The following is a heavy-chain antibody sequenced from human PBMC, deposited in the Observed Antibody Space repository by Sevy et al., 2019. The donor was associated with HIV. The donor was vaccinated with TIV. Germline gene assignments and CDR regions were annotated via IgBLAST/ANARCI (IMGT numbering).Heavy chain of an antibody. V-gene: IGHV3-11*01. Sequence: GGSLRLSCAASGFTFSVYYMGWFRQAPGKGLEWVSYISSSGALVFYADSVEGRFTISRDNAKNSLFLQMNSLRAEDTAIYYCARAGDDYCTESDCNKNWFDPWGQGTLVTVSS. J-gene: IGHJ5*02. CDR1: GFTFSVYY. CDR2: ISSSGALV. D-gene: IGHD2-8*02. CDR3: ARAGDDYCTESDCNKNWFDP.